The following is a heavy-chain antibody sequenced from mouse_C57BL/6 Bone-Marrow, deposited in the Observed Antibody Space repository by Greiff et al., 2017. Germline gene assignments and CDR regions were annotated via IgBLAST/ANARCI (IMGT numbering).Heavy chain of an antibody. Sequence: QVQLQQPGAELVMPGASVKLSYKASGYTFTSYWMHWVKQRPGQGLEWIGEIDPSDSYTNYNQKFKGKSTLTVDKSSSTAYMQLSSLTSEDSAVYYCARESSGYAMDYWGQGTSVTVSS. V-gene: IGHV1-69*01. CDR2: IDPSDSYT. J-gene: IGHJ4*01. CDR1: GYTFTSYW. D-gene: IGHD3-2*02. CDR3: ARESSGYAMDY.